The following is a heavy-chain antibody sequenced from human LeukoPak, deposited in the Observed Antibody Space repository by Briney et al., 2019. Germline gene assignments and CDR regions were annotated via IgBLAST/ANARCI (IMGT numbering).Heavy chain of an antibody. CDR2: IKSKTDGGTT. Sequence: GGSLRLSCAASGFTFSSYWMNWVRQAPGKGLEWVGRIKSKTDGGTTDYAAPVKGRFTISRDDSKNTLYLQMNSLKTEDTAVYYCTTVTYYYDSSGYYYSDYWGQGTLVTVSS. CDR3: TTVTYYYDSSGYYYSDY. CDR1: GFTFSSYW. V-gene: IGHV3-15*01. J-gene: IGHJ4*02. D-gene: IGHD3-22*01.